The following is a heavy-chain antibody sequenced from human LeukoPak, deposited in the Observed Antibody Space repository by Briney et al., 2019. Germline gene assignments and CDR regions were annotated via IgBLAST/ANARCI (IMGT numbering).Heavy chain of an antibody. V-gene: IGHV3-30*02. Sequence: GGSLRLSCAASGSAFSSYGMHWVRQAPGKGLEWVAFIRYDGSNKYYADSVKGRFTISRDNSKNTLYLQMNSLRAEDTAVYYCAKAYDILTGKPNWFDPWGQGTLVTVSS. D-gene: IGHD3-9*01. CDR1: GSAFSSYG. CDR2: IRYDGSNK. J-gene: IGHJ5*02. CDR3: AKAYDILTGKPNWFDP.